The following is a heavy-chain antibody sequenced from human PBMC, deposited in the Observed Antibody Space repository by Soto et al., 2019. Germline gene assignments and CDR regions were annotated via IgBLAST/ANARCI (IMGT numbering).Heavy chain of an antibody. V-gene: IGHV3-53*02. Sequence: EVQLVETGGGLIQPGGSLRLSCAASGFTVSNNFMSWVRQAPGKGLEWVSVIYSSGTIYYADSVKGRFTISRDNSKNTLFLQMNSLRAEDTAVYYCARRRVAGGGYYFDYWGQGTLVTVSS. D-gene: IGHD6-19*01. CDR3: ARRRVAGGGYYFDY. CDR2: IYSSGTI. CDR1: GFTVSNNF. J-gene: IGHJ4*02.